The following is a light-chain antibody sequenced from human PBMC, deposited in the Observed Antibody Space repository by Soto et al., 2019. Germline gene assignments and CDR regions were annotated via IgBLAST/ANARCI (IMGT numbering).Light chain of an antibody. Sequence: QSALTQPASVSGSPGQSITISCTGTSSDVGNYKYVSWSQQHPGKAPKLMIYEVSNRPSGVSDRFSGSKSGNTASLTISGLQAEDEADYYCSLYTTSSTFVFGTGTKVTVL. CDR1: SSDVGNYKY. CDR3: SLYTTSSTFV. V-gene: IGLV2-14*01. CDR2: EVS. J-gene: IGLJ1*01.